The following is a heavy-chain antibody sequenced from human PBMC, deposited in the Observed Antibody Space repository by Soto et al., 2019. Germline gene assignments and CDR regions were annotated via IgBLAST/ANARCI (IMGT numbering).Heavy chain of an antibody. D-gene: IGHD3-10*01. CDR1: GFTFGDYA. J-gene: IGHJ5*02. CDR3: TTNYYGGHDNWFDP. V-gene: IGHV3-49*03. Sequence: GGSLRLSCTASGFTFGDYAMSWFRQAPGKGLEWVGFIRSKAYGGTTEYAASVKGRFTISRDDSKSIAYLQMNSLKTEDRAVYYCTTNYYGGHDNWFDPWGQGTLVTLSS. CDR2: IRSKAYGGTT.